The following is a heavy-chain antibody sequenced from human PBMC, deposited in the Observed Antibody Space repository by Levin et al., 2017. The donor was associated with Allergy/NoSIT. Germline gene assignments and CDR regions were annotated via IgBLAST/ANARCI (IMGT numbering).Heavy chain of an antibody. V-gene: IGHV3-7*01. CDR1: GFTFSDSW. Sequence: AGGSLRLSCAASGFTFSDSWMNWVRQAPGKGLEWLANINQDGSRTDYVDSVKGRFTISRDNAKKSLFLQLNSLRVEDTAVYYCARGQVLEVKDGWFGGFDSWGQGTLVTVSS. J-gene: IGHJ4*02. CDR3: ARGQVLEVKDGWFGGFDS. CDR2: INQDGSRT. D-gene: IGHD3-10*01.